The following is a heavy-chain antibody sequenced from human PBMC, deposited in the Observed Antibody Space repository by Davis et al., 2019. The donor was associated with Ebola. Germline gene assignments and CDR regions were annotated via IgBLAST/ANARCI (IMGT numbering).Heavy chain of an antibody. Sequence: GESLKISCAASGFTFSSYWMSWVRQAPGKGLEWVANIKQDGSEKYYVDSVKGRFTISRDNAKNSLYLQMNSLRAEDTAVYYCATTTRAAPFDFWGPGTLVTVSS. CDR3: ATTTRAAPFDF. J-gene: IGHJ4*02. D-gene: IGHD6-25*01. CDR1: GFTFSSYW. CDR2: IKQDGSEK. V-gene: IGHV3-7*01.